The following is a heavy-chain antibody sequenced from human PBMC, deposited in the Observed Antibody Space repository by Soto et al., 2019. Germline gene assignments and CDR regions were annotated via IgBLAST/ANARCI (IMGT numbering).Heavy chain of an antibody. V-gene: IGHV3-7*01. CDR3: ARGKDSFNWFDP. CDR2: INQDGSEK. D-gene: IGHD5-18*01. Sequence: PGGSLRLSCAASGFTFSIYWMSWVRHAPGKWLEWVAKINQDGSEKYYVDSVKGRFTISRDNAKNSLYLQMNSLRAEDTAVYYCARGKDSFNWFDPWGQGTLVTVSS. J-gene: IGHJ5*02. CDR1: GFTFSIYW.